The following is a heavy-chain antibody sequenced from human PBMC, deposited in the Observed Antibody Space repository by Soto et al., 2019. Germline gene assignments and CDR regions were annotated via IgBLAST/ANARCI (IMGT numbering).Heavy chain of an antibody. CDR2: ISAYNGNT. Sequence: VPLVQSGAEVKKPGASVKVSCKGSGYTFSNYCNNWGRKAPGQGLEWMGWISAYNGNTNYAQKLQGRVTMTTDTSTSTAYMELRSLRSDDTAVYYCARDLHGDPYYWGQGTLVTVSS. V-gene: IGHV1-18*01. CDR1: GYTFSNYC. D-gene: IGHD4-17*01. J-gene: IGHJ4*02. CDR3: ARDLHGDPYY.